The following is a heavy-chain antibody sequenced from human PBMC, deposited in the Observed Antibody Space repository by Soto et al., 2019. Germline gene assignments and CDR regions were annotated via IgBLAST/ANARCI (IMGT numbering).Heavy chain of an antibody. D-gene: IGHD3-3*01. CDR3: AKAITIFGVVMDFDY. V-gene: IGHV3-23*01. CDR2: ISGSGGST. Sequence: PGGSLRLSCEASGFTLNTYWMTWVRQAPGKGLEWVSAISGSGGSTYYADSVKGRFTISRDNSKNTLYLQMNSLRAEDTAVYHCAKAITIFGVVMDFDYWGQGTLVTVSS. CDR1: GFTLNTYW. J-gene: IGHJ4*02.